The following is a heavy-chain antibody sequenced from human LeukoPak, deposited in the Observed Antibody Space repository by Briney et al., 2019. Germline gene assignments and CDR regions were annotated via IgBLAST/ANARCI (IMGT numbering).Heavy chain of an antibody. Sequence: LPGRSLRLSCAASGFTFSSYGMHWVRQAPGKGLEWVAVIWYDGSNKYYADSVKGRFTISRDNSKNTLYLQMNSLRAEDTAVYYCARDRSVVVPAAKGLDYWGQGTLVTVSS. CDR2: IWYDGSNK. J-gene: IGHJ4*02. V-gene: IGHV3-33*01. CDR1: GFTFSSYG. CDR3: ARDRSVVVPAAKGLDY. D-gene: IGHD2-2*01.